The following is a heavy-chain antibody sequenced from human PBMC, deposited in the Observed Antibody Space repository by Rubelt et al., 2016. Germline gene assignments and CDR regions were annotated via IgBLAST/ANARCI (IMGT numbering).Heavy chain of an antibody. CDR3: TTEAAAGFDY. CDR2: IKSKREGGTT. CDR1: GFTFTNAW. Sequence: GGSLRLSCAASGFTFTNAWMNWVRQAPGKGLEWVGRIKSKREGGTTDYAAPVKGRFIVSRDDSRNTLYLQMNSLKTEDTAVYYCTTEAAAGFDYWGQGTLVTVS. V-gene: IGHV3-15*07. D-gene: IGHD6-13*01. J-gene: IGHJ4*02.